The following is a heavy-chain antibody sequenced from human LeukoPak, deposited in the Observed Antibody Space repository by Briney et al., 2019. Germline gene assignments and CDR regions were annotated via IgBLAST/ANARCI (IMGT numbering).Heavy chain of an antibody. D-gene: IGHD2-15*01. J-gene: IGHJ4*02. CDR1: GFTVSSNY. V-gene: IGHV3-66*04. CDR2: IYDGGFT. CDR3: ARRAGEYSHPYDY. Sequence: GGSLRLSCAASGFTVSSNYMAWVRQAPGKGLEWVSVIYDGGFTDYTDSVKGRFTISRDNSKSTLYLQMNSLRAEDTAIYYCARRAGEYSHPYDYWGQGTLVTVSS.